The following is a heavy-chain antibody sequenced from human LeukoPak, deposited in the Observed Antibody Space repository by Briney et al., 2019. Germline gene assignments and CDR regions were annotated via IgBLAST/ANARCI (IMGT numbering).Heavy chain of an antibody. V-gene: IGHV4-4*07. CDR2: IYASGST. Sequence: PSETLSLTCTVSGGSISSYYWSWIRQPAGKGLEWIGRIYASGSTNYNPSLKSRVTMSVDTSKNQFSLKLSSVTAADTAVYYCASDNYDPGAFDIWGQGTMVTVSS. CDR1: GGSISSYY. CDR3: ASDNYDPGAFDI. D-gene: IGHD3-22*01. J-gene: IGHJ3*02.